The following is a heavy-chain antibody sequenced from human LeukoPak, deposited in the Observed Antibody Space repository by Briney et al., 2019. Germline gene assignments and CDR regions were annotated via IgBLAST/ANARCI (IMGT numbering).Heavy chain of an antibody. J-gene: IGHJ3*02. Sequence: GGSLRLSCAASGFTFSDYYMTWIRQAPGKGLEWISYIGNRADTVSYADSVKGRFAISRDNAKNSLYLQMNSLRAEDSAEYYCAKSLLTTATGTGRAFDIWGQGTMVTVSA. CDR3: AKSLLTTATGTGRAFDI. D-gene: IGHD1-1*01. V-gene: IGHV3-11*01. CDR2: IGNRADTV. CDR1: GFTFSDYY.